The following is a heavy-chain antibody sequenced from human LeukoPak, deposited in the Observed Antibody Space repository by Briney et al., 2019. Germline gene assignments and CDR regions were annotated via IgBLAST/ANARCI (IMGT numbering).Heavy chain of an antibody. CDR2: MNPNSGNT. Sequence: ASVKVSCKASGYTFTSYDINWLRQSTGQGLEWMGWMNPNSGNTGYAQKVQGRVTMTRNTSISTAYMELSSLRSEDTAVYYCARGGSSIWQQLVRYYYYYMDVWGKGTTVTVSS. V-gene: IGHV1-8*01. D-gene: IGHD6-13*01. J-gene: IGHJ6*03. CDR3: ARGGSSIWQQLVRYYYYYMDV. CDR1: GYTFTSYD.